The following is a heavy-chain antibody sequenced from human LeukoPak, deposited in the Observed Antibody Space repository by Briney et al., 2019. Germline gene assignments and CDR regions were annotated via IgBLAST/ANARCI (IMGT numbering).Heavy chain of an antibody. CDR2: INHSGST. V-gene: IGHV4-34*01. CDR1: GGSFSGYY. Sequence: SETLSLTCAVYGGSFSGYYWSWIRQPPGKGLEWIGEINHSGSTNYNPSLKSRVTISVDASKNQFSLKLSSVTAADTAVYYCARFSSKKGLFMVRGVTRYYFDYWGQGTLVTVSS. D-gene: IGHD3-10*01. CDR3: ARFSSKKGLFMVRGVTRYYFDY. J-gene: IGHJ4*02.